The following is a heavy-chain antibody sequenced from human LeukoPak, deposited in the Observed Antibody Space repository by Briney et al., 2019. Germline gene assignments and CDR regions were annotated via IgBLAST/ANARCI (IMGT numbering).Heavy chain of an antibody. J-gene: IGHJ4*02. Sequence: GGSLRLSCAASGFTLSSYAMSWVRQAPGKGLEWVSAISGSGGSTYYADSVKGRFTISRDNSKNTLYLQMNSLRAEDTAVYYCAKDITMVRGVFDYWGQGTLVTVSS. D-gene: IGHD3-10*01. CDR2: ISGSGGST. CDR3: AKDITMVRGVFDY. CDR1: GFTLSSYA. V-gene: IGHV3-23*01.